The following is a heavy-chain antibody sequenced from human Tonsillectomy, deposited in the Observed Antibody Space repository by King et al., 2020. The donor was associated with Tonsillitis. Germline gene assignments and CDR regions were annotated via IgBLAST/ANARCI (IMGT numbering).Heavy chain of an antibody. J-gene: IGHJ4*02. CDR1: GFTFRSYS. V-gene: IGHV3-21*01. Sequence: QLVQSGGGLVKPGGSLKLSCAASGFTFRSYSMNWVRQAPGKGLEWVSFISSSSGYIYYADSVKGRFTISRDNAKSSLYLQMNSLRAEDTAVYYCASGGSYSSGPFDYWGQGTLVTVSS. D-gene: IGHD6-19*01. CDR2: ISSSSGYI. CDR3: ASGGSYSSGPFDY.